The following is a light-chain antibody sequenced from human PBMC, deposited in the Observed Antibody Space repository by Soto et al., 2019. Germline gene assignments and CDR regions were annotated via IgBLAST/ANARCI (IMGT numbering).Light chain of an antibody. V-gene: IGKV1-9*01. J-gene: IGKJ5*01. CDR2: AAS. Sequence: DIQLTQSPSFLSASVGDRVTITCRASQGISSNLAWYQQKPGKAPKLLIYAASTLQSGVPSRFSGSGSGTEFTLTISSLQPEEFATYYCKKFNSYPITVGQGKRLEIK. CDR1: QGISSN. CDR3: KKFNSYPIT.